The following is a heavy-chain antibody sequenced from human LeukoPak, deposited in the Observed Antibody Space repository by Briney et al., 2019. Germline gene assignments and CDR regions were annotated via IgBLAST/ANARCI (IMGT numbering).Heavy chain of an antibody. V-gene: IGHV4-59*12. J-gene: IGHJ5*02. CDR1: GGSISSYY. CDR2: IYYSGST. Sequence: SETLSLTCTVSGGSISSYYWSWIRQPPGKGLEWIGYIYYSGSTNYNPSLKSRVTMSLDTSKNQFSLKLSSVTAADTAVYYCARDKSGSYFSWFDPWGRGTLVTVSS. CDR3: ARDKSGSYFSWFDP. D-gene: IGHD1-26*01.